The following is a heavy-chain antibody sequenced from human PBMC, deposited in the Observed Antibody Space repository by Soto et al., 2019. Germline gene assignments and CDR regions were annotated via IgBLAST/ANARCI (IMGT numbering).Heavy chain of an antibody. Sequence: GGSLRLSCAASGFAFNSYAMSWVRQAPGRGLEWVSAIDTSYGSTYYADSFRGRFTISRDNSKNTLFLQMDSPRAEDTAMYYCARAATCSAGNCYDFDYWGRGALVTVSS. J-gene: IGHJ4*02. CDR1: GFAFNSYA. V-gene: IGHV3-23*05. D-gene: IGHD2-15*01. CDR3: ARAATCSAGNCYDFDY. CDR2: IDTSYGST.